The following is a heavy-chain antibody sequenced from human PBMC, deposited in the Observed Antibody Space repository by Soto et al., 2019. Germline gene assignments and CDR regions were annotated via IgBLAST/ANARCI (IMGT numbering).Heavy chain of an antibody. CDR2: IAPAGGT. CDR1: GFTFSSYD. D-gene: IGHD2-2*01. J-gene: IGHJ6*02. V-gene: IGHV3-13*01. CDR3: ARGRCSSTSCYPYYYYYGIDV. Sequence: GGSLRLSCAASGFTFSSYDMHWVRQPTGKGLEWVSAIAPAGGTFYPDSVKGRFTISRENALNSVFLQMNNLRAEDTAVYYCARGRCSSTSCYPYYYYYGIDVWGQGTTVTVSS.